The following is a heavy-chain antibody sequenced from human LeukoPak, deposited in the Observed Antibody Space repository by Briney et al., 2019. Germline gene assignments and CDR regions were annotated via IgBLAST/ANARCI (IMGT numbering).Heavy chain of an antibody. CDR3: ASQPEIDDAFDI. D-gene: IGHD1-14*01. V-gene: IGHV1-2*02. CDR1: AYTFTGFY. J-gene: IGHJ3*02. Sequence: SVKLSCKPSAYTFTGFYIHWVRHPPEQWLEWMGWINPNSGVRNDAQKFQGRVTMNRDTSIRTAYMELSRLRSDDTAVYYCASQPEIDDAFDIWGQGTMVTVSS. CDR2: INPNSGVR.